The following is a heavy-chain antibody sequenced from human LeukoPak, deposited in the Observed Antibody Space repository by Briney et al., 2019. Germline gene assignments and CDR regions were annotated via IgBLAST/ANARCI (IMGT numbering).Heavy chain of an antibody. Sequence: PSETLSLTCTVSGGSISSYYWSWIRQPPGKGLEWIGYIYYSGSTNYNPSLKSRVTISVDTSKNQFSLKLSSVTAADTAVYYCATYSYGRTLDYWGQGTLVTVSS. CDR2: IYYSGST. CDR3: ATYSYGRTLDY. CDR1: GGSISSYY. J-gene: IGHJ4*02. V-gene: IGHV4-59*01. D-gene: IGHD5-18*01.